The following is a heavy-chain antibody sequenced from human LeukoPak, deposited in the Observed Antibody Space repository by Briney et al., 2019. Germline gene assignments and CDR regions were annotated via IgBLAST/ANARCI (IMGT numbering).Heavy chain of an antibody. D-gene: IGHD3-22*01. J-gene: IGHJ5*02. CDR1: GGTFSSYA. V-gene: IGHV1-69*04. CDR2: IIPILGIA. Sequence: VASVKVSCKASGGTFSSYAISWVRQAPGQGLEWMGRIIPILGIANYAQKFQGRVTMTRDTSTSTVYMELSSLRSEDTAVYYCARDSTNYYDSSGHQGGWFDPWGQGTLVTVSS. CDR3: ARDSTNYYDSSGHQGGWFDP.